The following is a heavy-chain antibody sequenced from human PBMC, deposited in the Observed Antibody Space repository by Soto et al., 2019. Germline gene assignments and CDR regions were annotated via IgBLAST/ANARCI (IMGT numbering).Heavy chain of an antibody. J-gene: IGHJ6*02. V-gene: IGHV3-13*01. CDR3: VRGGYYGSDPMDV. CDR1: GFSFSSYD. D-gene: IGHD3-10*01. CDR2: IGTAGAT. Sequence: PGGSLKLSCAASGFSFSSYDMHWVRQATGKGLDWVSAIGTAGATYYSDSVKGRFTISRENAKNSFYLQMNSLRAGDTAVYYCVRGGYYGSDPMDVWGPGTTVTVSS.